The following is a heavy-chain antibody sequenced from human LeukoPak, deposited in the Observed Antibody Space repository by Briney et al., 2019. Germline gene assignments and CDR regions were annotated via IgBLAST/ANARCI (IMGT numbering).Heavy chain of an antibody. CDR2: IIPIFGTA. J-gene: IGHJ3*02. CDR1: GGTLSSYA. D-gene: IGHD2-21*02. CDR3: ARGGRAYCGGDCLYDAFDI. V-gene: IGHV1-69*01. Sequence: SVKVSCKASGGTLSSYAISWVRQAPGQGLEWMGGIIPIFGTANYAQKFQGRVTITADESTSTAYMELSSLRSEDAAVYYCARGGRAYCGGDCLYDAFDIWGQGTMVTVSS.